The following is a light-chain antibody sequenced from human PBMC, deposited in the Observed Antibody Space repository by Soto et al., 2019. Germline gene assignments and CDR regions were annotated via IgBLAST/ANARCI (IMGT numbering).Light chain of an antibody. J-gene: IGKJ5*01. CDR3: QQSYSTSIT. CDR2: AAS. Sequence: DIQLTQSQSTLSASVGERVPLTCLASQSISSYLNWYQQKPGKAPKLLIFAASSLQSGVPSRFSGSGSGTDFTLTISSLQPEDFATYYCQQSYSTSITFGQGTRLEIK. CDR1: QSISSY. V-gene: IGKV1-39*01.